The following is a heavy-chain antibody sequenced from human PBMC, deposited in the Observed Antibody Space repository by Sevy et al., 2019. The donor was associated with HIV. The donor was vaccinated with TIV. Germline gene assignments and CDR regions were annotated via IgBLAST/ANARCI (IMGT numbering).Heavy chain of an antibody. D-gene: IGHD3-22*01. CDR1: GFTFGDYA. J-gene: IGHJ4*02. Sequence: GGSLRLSCTGSGFTFGDYAMSWFRQAPGMGLEWVGFIRSKDYGGATEYAASVKGRFTISRDDSKSIADLQMNSLKTEDTAVYYCTRGYYYGRSVYSDYWGQGTLVTVSS. V-gene: IGHV3-49*03. CDR2: IRSKDYGGAT. CDR3: TRGYYYGRSVYSDY.